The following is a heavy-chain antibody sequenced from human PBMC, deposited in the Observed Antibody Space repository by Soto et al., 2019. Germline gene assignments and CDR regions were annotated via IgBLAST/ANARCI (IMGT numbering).Heavy chain of an antibody. V-gene: IGHV3-23*01. Sequence: GGSLRLSCAASGFTFSSYVVSWVRQAPGKGLEWVSAISGTGGSTYDTDSVKGRFTISRDNSKNTLHLQMNNLRAEDTAVYYCAKGRGAAVFLVIRDYWGQGTLVTVSS. D-gene: IGHD3-10*01. J-gene: IGHJ4*02. CDR1: GFTFSSYV. CDR3: AKGRGAAVFLVIRDY. CDR2: ISGTGGST.